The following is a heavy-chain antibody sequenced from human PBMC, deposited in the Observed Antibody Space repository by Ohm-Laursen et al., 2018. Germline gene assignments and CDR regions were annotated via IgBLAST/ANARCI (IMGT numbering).Heavy chain of an antibody. D-gene: IGHD3-16*01. CDR3: ARVLGSYDYGDY. CDR2: INKDGSLR. CDR1: GFAFSGRL. Sequence: SLRLSCSASGFAFSGRLMSWVRQAPGKGLEWVANINKDGSLRYNVDSVKGRFAISRDNAKNSLFLQMDSLRAEDTAIYYCARVLGSYDYGDYWGQGTPVTVSS. V-gene: IGHV3-7*01. J-gene: IGHJ4*02.